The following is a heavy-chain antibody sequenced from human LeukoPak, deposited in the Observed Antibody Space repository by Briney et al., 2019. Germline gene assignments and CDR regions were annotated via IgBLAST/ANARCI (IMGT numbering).Heavy chain of an antibody. J-gene: IGHJ6*02. D-gene: IGHD2-2*01. CDR3: ARLEYQLPQYDYYYYYGMDV. V-gene: IGHV3-74*01. CDR1: GFTFSSYW. Sequence: GSLRLSCAASGFTFSSYWMHWVRQAPGKGLVWVSRINSDGSSTSYADSVKGRFTISRDNAKNTLYLQMNSLRAEDTAVYYCARLEYQLPQYDYYYYYGMDVWGQGTTVTVSS. CDR2: INSDGSST.